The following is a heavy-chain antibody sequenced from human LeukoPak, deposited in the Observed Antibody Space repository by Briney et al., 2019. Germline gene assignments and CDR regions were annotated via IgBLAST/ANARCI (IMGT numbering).Heavy chain of an antibody. Sequence: QPGGSLRLSCAASGFTFSSYGMSWVRQAPGKGLEWVATISGSGGSTYYADSVKGRFTISRDNSKNTLYLQMNSLRAEDTAVYYCATDGMVRGVITPYYYYYMDVWGKGTTVTISS. D-gene: IGHD3-10*01. J-gene: IGHJ6*03. CDR1: GFTFSSYG. CDR2: ISGSGGST. V-gene: IGHV3-23*01. CDR3: ATDGMVRGVITPYYYYYMDV.